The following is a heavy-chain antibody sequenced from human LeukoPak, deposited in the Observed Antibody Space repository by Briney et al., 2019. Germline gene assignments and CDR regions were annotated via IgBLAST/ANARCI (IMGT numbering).Heavy chain of an antibody. V-gene: IGHV3-43*02. CDR1: GFTFNRYA. Sequence: GGSLRLSCAASGFTFNRYAMRWVRHAPGKGLEWVGLISGDGITTYYLDCVKGRFTIYRDNSKNSLYLHMNSLRSEDTALYYCAKDHVYGGADDWGQGTLVTVSS. CDR2: ISGDGITT. J-gene: IGHJ4*02. D-gene: IGHD4-23*01. CDR3: AKDHVYGGADD.